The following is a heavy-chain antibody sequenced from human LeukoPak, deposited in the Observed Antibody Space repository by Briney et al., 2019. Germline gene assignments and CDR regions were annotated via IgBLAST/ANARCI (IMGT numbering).Heavy chain of an antibody. V-gene: IGHV3-23*01. CDR1: GFSFSSYA. D-gene: IGHD2-21*02. CDR2: ISGSGDST. CDR3: AKDWRRVTATFLDY. Sequence: GGSLRLSCAASGFSFSSYAMNWVRQAPGKGLEWVSVISGSGDSTYHADSVKGRFTISRDNSKNTLYLQMNSLRAEDTAVYYCAKDWRRVTATFLDYWGQGTLVTVSS. J-gene: IGHJ4*02.